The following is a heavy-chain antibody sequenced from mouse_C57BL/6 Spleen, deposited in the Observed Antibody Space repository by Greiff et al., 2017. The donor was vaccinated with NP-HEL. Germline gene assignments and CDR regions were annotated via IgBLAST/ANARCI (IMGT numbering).Heavy chain of an antibody. CDR3: TGNWYFDV. CDR1: GFIFSDAW. Sequence: EVKLMESGGGLVQPGGSMKLSCAASGFIFSDAWMDWVRQSPEKGLEWVAEIRNKAANYAIFYTESVKGRFTISRDDSKSSVYLHMKNLRPEDTGIYYCTGNWYFDVWGTGTTVIVSS. CDR2: IRNKAANYAI. J-gene: IGHJ1*03. V-gene: IGHV6-6*01.